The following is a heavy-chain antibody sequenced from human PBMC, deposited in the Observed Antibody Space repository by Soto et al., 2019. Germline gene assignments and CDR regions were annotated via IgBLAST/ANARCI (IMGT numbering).Heavy chain of an antibody. CDR2: IIPIFGTA. CDR1: GGTFSSYA. D-gene: IGHD4-4*01. CDR3: ARNPYSNYYYYGMDV. J-gene: IGHJ6*02. Sequence: ASVKVSCKASGGTFSSYAISWVRQAPGQGLEWMGGIIPIFGTANYAQKFQGRVTIIADESTSTAYMELSSLRSEDTAVYYCARNPYSNYYYYGMDVWGQGTTVTVSS. V-gene: IGHV1-69*13.